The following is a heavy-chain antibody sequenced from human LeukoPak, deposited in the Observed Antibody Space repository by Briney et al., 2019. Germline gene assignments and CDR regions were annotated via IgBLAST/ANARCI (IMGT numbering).Heavy chain of an antibody. Sequence: SETLSLTCTVSRGSISNYYWSWIRQPPGKGLELIGYIYSSGSTNYNPPLTSRVTISVDTSKNQFSLKLRSVTATDTAVYYCARDDWGYWGQGTTVTVSS. D-gene: IGHD3-9*01. J-gene: IGHJ4*02. CDR2: IYSSGST. CDR3: ARDDWGY. V-gene: IGHV4-59*12. CDR1: RGSISNYY.